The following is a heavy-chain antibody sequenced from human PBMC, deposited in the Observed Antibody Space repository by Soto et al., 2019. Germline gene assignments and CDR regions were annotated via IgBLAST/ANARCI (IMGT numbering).Heavy chain of an antibody. D-gene: IGHD2-15*01. V-gene: IGHV3-53*02. CDR2: IYSDDNT. J-gene: IGHJ5*02. CDR1: GFTVSNNY. CDR3: ARGHCRGGSCLGTNGPIRPRFDP. Sequence: EVQLVETGGGLIQPGGSLRLSCAVSGFTVSNNYMSWVRQAPGKGLEWVSIIYSDDNTYYADSVRGRFTISRDNSKNTVYLQMNSLRGEDTAVYFCARGHCRGGSCLGTNGPIRPRFDPWGQGTLVTVSS.